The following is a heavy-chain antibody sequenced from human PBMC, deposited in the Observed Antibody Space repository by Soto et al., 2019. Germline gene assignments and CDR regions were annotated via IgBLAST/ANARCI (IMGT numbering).Heavy chain of an antibody. Sequence: QVQLQESGPGLVKPSETLSLTCTVSGGSIRSYYWSWIRQSPGKGLEWIGYFYHSGTTNYNPSLKSRVTTSGDTSRNQFSLRLSSVTAADTALYYCAMHSYGVLGSFDSWGQGTLVTVSS. CDR1: GGSIRSYY. CDR2: FYHSGTT. V-gene: IGHV4-59*01. J-gene: IGHJ4*02. CDR3: AMHSYGVLGSFDS. D-gene: IGHD5-18*01.